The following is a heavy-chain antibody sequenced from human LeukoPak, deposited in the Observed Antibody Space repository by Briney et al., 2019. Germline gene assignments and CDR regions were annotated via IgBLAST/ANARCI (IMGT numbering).Heavy chain of an antibody. CDR1: GGSISSSSYY. J-gene: IGHJ6*03. D-gene: IGHD6-19*01. CDR3: ARDLGSSGWYHYYYYYMDV. V-gene: IGHV4-61*02. Sequence: PSETLSLTCTVSGGSISSSSYYWSWIRQPAGKGLEWIGRIYTSGSTNYNPSLKSRVTMSVDTSKNQFSLKLSSVTAADTAVYYCARDLGSSGWYHYYYYYMDVWGEGTTVTISS. CDR2: IYTSGST.